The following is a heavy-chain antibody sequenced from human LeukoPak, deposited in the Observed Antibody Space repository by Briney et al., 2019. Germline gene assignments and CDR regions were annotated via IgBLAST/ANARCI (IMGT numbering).Heavy chain of an antibody. J-gene: IGHJ5*02. D-gene: IGHD1-26*01. Sequence: GASVKVSCKASGYSFTGYYLHWVRQAPGQGLEWMGWINPNSGVTNYAQKFQGRVTMTRDTSISTAYMELSRLRSDDTAVYYCARDAVGATAILSPWGQGTLVTVSS. CDR2: INPNSGVT. CDR3: ARDAVGATAILSP. CDR1: GYSFTGYY. V-gene: IGHV1-2*02.